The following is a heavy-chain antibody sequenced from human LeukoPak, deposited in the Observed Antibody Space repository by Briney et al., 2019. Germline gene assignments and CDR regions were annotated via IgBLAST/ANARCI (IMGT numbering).Heavy chain of an antibody. J-gene: IGHJ4*02. CDR1: GYTFTSYG. Sequence: GASVKVSCKASGYTFTSYGISWVRQAPGQGLEWMGWINAYNGNTNYAQKLQGRVTMTTDTSTSTAYMELRSLRSDDTAVYYCARKRRDIVGATTADYWGQGTLVTVSS. CDR2: INAYNGNT. CDR3: ARKRRDIVGATTADY. V-gene: IGHV1-18*01. D-gene: IGHD1-26*01.